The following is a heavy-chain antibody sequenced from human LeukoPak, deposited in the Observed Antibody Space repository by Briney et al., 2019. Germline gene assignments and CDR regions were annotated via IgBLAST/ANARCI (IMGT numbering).Heavy chain of an antibody. J-gene: IGHJ4*02. D-gene: IGHD3-9*01. V-gene: IGHV3-7*01. Sequence: GGSLRLSCAASGFTFSSYWMSWVRQAPGKGLEWVANIKQDGSEKYYVDSVKGRFTISRDNAKNSLYLQMNSLRAEDTAVYYCARDPRGGHFDWFHVYYFDYWGQGTLVTVSS. CDR3: ARDPRGGHFDWFHVYYFDY. CDR1: GFTFSSYW. CDR2: IKQDGSEK.